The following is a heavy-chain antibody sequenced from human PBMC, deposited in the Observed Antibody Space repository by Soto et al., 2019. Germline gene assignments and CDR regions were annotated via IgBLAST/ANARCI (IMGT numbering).Heavy chain of an antibody. Sequence: QVQLEQSGSEVKKSGSSVKVSCKASGDSFSSHAITWVRQAPGHGLEWMGGIIPVFGTPSYAQRFQGRLTITADKSTNTSYMELRSLRSEDTAGYFCARGGALSTSWYWGDGLDSWGQGTQVTVSS. CDR2: IIPVFGTP. D-gene: IGHD2-2*01. CDR3: ARGGALSTSWYWGDGLDS. CDR1: GDSFSSHA. J-gene: IGHJ4*02. V-gene: IGHV1-69*06.